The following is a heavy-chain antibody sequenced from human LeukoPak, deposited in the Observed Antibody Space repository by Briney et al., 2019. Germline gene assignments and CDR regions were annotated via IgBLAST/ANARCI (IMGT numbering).Heavy chain of an antibody. J-gene: IGHJ4*02. D-gene: IGHD3-22*01. CDR1: GFTVSSNY. V-gene: IGHV3-53*01. CDR3: AKDPRSGYYYDSSGYYYFEN. CDR2: IYSGGST. Sequence: PGGSLRLSCAASGFTVSSNYMSWVRQAPGKGLEWVSVIYSGGSTYYADSVKGRFTISRDNSKNTLYLQMNSLRAEDTAVYYCAKDPRSGYYYDSSGYYYFENWGQGTLVTVSS.